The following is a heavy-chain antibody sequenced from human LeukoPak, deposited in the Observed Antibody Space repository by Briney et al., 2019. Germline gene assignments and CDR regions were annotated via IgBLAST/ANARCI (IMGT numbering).Heavy chain of an antibody. J-gene: IGHJ6*02. D-gene: IGHD2-2*01. CDR2: INHGGST. V-gene: IGHV4-34*01. CDR1: GGSFSGYY. Sequence: SETLSLTCAVYGGSFSGYYWSWIRQPPGKGLEWIGEINHGGSTNYNPSLKSRVTISVDTSKNQFSLKLSSVTAADTAVYYCARVVVMRYGLYYYYYYGMDVWGQGTTVTVSS. CDR3: ARVVVMRYGLYYYYYYGMDV.